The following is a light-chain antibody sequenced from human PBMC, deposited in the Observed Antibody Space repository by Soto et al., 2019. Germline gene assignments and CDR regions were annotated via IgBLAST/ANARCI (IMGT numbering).Light chain of an antibody. CDR1: QSVSHK. CDR3: QQHTNWPLT. J-gene: IGKJ4*01. Sequence: QSPATPAVCSVERATPPRRASQSVSHKLAWYQQKPGQAPRLLIYDASNRATGIPARFSGSGSGTDFTLTISSLEPEDFAVYYCQQHTNWPLTFGGGTKVDIK. CDR2: DAS. V-gene: IGKV3-11*01.